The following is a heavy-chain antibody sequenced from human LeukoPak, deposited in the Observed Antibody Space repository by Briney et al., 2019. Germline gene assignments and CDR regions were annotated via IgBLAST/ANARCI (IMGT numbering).Heavy chain of an antibody. CDR1: GFTFSRYT. D-gene: IGHD1-26*01. CDR3: PRGSEWDLLGSCDY. J-gene: IGHJ4*02. CDR2: ISSSGSTK. V-gene: IGHV3-48*04. Sequence: PGGSLRLSCAASGFTFSRYTMNWVRQAPGKGLEWVSYISSSGSTKYYADSVKGRFTISRDNAKNSLYPQMNSLRAEDTAVYYCPRGSEWDLLGSCDYWGQGTLVTVSS.